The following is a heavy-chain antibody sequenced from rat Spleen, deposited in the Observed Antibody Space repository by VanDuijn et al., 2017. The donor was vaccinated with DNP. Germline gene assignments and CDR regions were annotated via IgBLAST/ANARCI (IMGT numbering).Heavy chain of an antibody. J-gene: IGHJ4*01. CDR2: TNTGSGRT. Sequence: QVQLQQSGAELAKPDSSVRISCKASGYTFTSYYISWVKQTTGQGLEYIGYTNTGSGRTNYNERFKGKATLTVDKSSSTAFMQLSSLTPDDSAVYYCARRGYFAMDAWGQGTSVTVSS. CDR3: ARRGYFAMDA. V-gene: IGHV1-43*01. CDR1: GYTFTSYY. D-gene: IGHD1-11*01.